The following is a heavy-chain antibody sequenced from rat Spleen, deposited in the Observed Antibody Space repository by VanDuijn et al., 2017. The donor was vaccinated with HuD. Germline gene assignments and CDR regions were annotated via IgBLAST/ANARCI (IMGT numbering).Heavy chain of an antibody. CDR3: ARGGYSSYGY. J-gene: IGHJ2*01. V-gene: IGHV5-19*01. CDR2: ISPSGATT. D-gene: IGHD1-8*01. CDR1: GFTLSDYV. Sequence: EVQLVESGGGLVQPGRSLKLSCAASGFTLSDYVMHWIRQAPTKGLEWVTSISPSGATTNYRDSVKGRFTISRDNARGTLYLQMDSLRSEDTATYYCARGGYSSYGYWGQGVMVTVSS.